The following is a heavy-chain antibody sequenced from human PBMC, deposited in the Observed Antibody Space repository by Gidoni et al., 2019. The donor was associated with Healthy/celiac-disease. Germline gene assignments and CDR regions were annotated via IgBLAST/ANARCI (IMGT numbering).Heavy chain of an antibody. J-gene: IGHJ4*02. CDR2: VWYDGSNK. V-gene: IGHV3-33*01. Sequence: QVQLVESGGGVVQPGRSLRLSCAASGFTFSSYGMHWVRQAPGKGLDWVAVVWYDGSNKYYADSVKGRFTISRDNSKNTLYLQMNSLRAEDTAVYYCARVNLGYCSGGSCYSVGRPLDYWGQGTLVTVSS. CDR1: GFTFSSYG. D-gene: IGHD2-15*01. CDR3: ARVNLGYCSGGSCYSVGRPLDY.